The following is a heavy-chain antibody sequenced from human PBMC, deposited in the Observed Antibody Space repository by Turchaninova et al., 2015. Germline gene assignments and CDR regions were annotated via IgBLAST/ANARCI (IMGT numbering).Heavy chain of an antibody. V-gene: IGHV4-34*01. CDR3: VSCWYMDY. Sequence: QVQLQQWGAGLLKPSETLSLSFAVYGGSFRDRHWRWIRQPPGKGPEWIGEINHSGSTIYNPSLKSRVTISVDTSKNQFSLKVTSMTAADTAVYYCVSCWYMDYWSQGTPVIVSS. CDR2: INHSGST. J-gene: IGHJ4*02. D-gene: IGHD6-13*01. CDR1: GGSFRDRH.